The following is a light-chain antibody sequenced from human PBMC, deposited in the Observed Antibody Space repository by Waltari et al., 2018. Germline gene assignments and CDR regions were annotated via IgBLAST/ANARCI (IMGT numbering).Light chain of an antibody. CDR1: QSILYSSSNMNY. CDR2: WAS. J-gene: IGKJ2*01. Sequence: DIVMTQSPDSLAVSLGERATINCKSSQSILYSSSNMNYLAWYQQKPGQPPNVLIYWASTRESGVPDRFSGSGSGTDFTLTISSLQAEDVAVYYCQQYYGSPPYTFGQGTKLEIK. CDR3: QQYYGSPPYT. V-gene: IGKV4-1*01.